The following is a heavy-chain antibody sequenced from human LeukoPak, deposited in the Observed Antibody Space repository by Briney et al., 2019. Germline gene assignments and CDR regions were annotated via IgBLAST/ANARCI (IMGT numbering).Heavy chain of an antibody. Sequence: GASVKVSCKASGCTFSSYAISWVRQAPGQGLEWMGGIIPIFGTANYAQKLQGRVTITTDESTSTAYMELSSLRSEDTAVYYCATTPGVWIFGDNAFDIWGQGTMVTVSS. CDR2: IIPIFGTA. J-gene: IGHJ3*02. V-gene: IGHV1-69*05. D-gene: IGHD3-3*01. CDR3: ATTPGVWIFGDNAFDI. CDR1: GCTFSSYA.